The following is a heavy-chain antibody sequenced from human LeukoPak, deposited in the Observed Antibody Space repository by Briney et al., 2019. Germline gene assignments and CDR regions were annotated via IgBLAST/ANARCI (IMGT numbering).Heavy chain of an antibody. V-gene: IGHV3-7*03. CDR3: AKGLTYSSGWYAFDY. Sequence: GGSLRLSCAASGFTFTTYWMTWVRQAPGKGLEWVANIKQDGSDKYYVDSVKGRFTISRDNARKSLYLQMNSLRAEDTAVYYCAKGLTYSSGWYAFDYWGKGTTVTISS. J-gene: IGHJ4*03. CDR2: IKQDGSDK. CDR1: GFTFTTYW. D-gene: IGHD6-19*01.